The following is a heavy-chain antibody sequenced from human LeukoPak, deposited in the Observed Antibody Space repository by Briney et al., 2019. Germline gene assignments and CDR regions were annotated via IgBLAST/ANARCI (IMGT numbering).Heavy chain of an antibody. J-gene: IGHJ5*02. D-gene: IGHD3-10*01. V-gene: IGHV1-2*02. CDR2: LNPDTGST. Sequence: ASVKVSCKASGYAFTGYYIHWVRQAPGQGLEWMGGLNPDTGSTNYAQKFQARVIMTRDTSINTAYMELRRLRYDDTAMYFCARESFSGSGGLNWFAPWGQGTLVTVSA. CDR3: ARESFSGSGGLNWFAP. CDR1: GYAFTGYY.